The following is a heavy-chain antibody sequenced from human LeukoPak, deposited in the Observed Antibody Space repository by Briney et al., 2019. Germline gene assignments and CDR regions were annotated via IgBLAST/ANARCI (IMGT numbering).Heavy chain of an antibody. CDR3: ARESATVVNLDY. CDR2: INSDGSST. CDR1: EFTFSSYW. V-gene: IGHV3-74*01. Sequence: GGSLRLSCAASEFTFSSYWMRWVRQAPGKGLVWVSRINSDGSSTSYADSVKGRFTISRDNAKNTLYLQMNSLRVEDTAVYYCARESATVVNLDYWGQGTLVTVSS. J-gene: IGHJ4*02. D-gene: IGHD4-23*01.